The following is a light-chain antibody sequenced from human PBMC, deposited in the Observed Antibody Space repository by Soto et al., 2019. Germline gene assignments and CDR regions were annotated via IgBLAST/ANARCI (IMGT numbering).Light chain of an antibody. J-gene: IGKJ4*01. CDR1: QSISTW. Sequence: DIQMTQSPSTLSASVGDRVTITCRASQSISTWLAWYQQKPGKAPKLLIYKASSLESGVPSRFSGSGSGTEFTLTINSLQPDDFATYYCQQYNTYPLTFGGGTTVDIK. CDR3: QQYNTYPLT. V-gene: IGKV1-5*03. CDR2: KAS.